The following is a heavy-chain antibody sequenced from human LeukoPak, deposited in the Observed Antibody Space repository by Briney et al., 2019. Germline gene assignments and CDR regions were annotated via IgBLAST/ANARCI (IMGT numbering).Heavy chain of an antibody. J-gene: IGHJ4*02. V-gene: IGHV3-48*01. CDR1: GFTFSSYS. Sequence: GGSLRLSCAASGFTFSSYSMNWVRQAPGKGLEWVSYISNSSSTIYYADSVKGRFTISRDNAKNSLYLQMNSLRAEDTAVYYCASQVVPAANYWGQGTLVTVSS. D-gene: IGHD2-2*01. CDR2: ISNSSSTI. CDR3: ASQVVPAANY.